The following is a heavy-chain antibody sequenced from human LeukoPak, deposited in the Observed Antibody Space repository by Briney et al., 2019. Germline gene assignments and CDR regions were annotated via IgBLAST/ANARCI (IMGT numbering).Heavy chain of an antibody. J-gene: IGHJ4*02. CDR3: AKGGVPFGYFDWSYFDY. CDR2: ISYDGSNK. V-gene: IGHV3-30*18. Sequence: GRSLRLSCAASGFTFSSYGMHWVRQAPGKGLEWVAVISYDGSNKYYADSVKGRFTIPRDNSKNTLYLQMNSLRAEDTAVYYCAKGGVPFGYFDWSYFDYWGQGTLVTVSS. CDR1: GFTFSSYG. D-gene: IGHD3-9*01.